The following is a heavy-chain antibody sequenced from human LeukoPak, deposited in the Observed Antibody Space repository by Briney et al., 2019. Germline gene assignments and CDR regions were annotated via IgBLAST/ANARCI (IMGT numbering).Heavy chain of an antibody. D-gene: IGHD5-12*01. CDR1: EFTVSGDY. J-gene: IGHJ4*02. V-gene: IGHV3-66*02. CDR2: IHGGGYT. CDR3: ATDRGYAGWYFDY. Sequence: GGSLRLSCAASEFTVSGDYMTWVRQAPGKGLEWVSVIHGGGYTYYADPVKGRFTISRDNSKNTLYLQMNSLRAEDTAVYYCATDRGYAGWYFDYWGQGTLVTVSS.